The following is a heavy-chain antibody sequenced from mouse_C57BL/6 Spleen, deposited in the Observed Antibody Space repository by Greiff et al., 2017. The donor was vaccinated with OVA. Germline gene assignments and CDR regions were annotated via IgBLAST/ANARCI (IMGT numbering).Heavy chain of an antibody. J-gene: IGHJ4*01. V-gene: IGHV14-4*01. D-gene: IGHD2-14*01. CDR1: GFNIKDDY. CDR3: TTGYGGAMDY. CDR2: IDPENGDT. Sequence: VQLQQSGAELVRPGASVKLSCTASGFNIKDDYMHWVKQRPEQGLEWIGWIDPENGDTEYASKFQGKATITADKSSNTAYLQLSSLTSEDTAVYYCTTGYGGAMDYWGQGTSVTVSS.